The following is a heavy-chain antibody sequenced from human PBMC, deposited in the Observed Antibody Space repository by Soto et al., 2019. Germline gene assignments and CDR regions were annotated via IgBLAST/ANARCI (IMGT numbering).Heavy chain of an antibody. Sequence: EVQLVESGGGLVQPGGSLRLSCAASGFTLSSYWMHWVRQAPGKGLVWVSRINSDGSSTSYADSVKGRFTISRDNAKNTLYLQMNSLRAEDKAVYYCARDPGTGYYDSSGYYYDWGQGILVTVSS. CDR3: ARDPGTGYYDSSGYYYD. CDR1: GFTLSSYW. V-gene: IGHV3-74*01. CDR2: INSDGSST. D-gene: IGHD3-22*01. J-gene: IGHJ4*02.